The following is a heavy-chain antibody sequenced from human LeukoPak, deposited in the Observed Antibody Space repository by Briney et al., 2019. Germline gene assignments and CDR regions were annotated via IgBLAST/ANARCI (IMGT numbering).Heavy chain of an antibody. Sequence: SGTLSLTCAVSGVSISSSEWWIWVRQPPGQGLEWIGEIHRDGRTRYNPSLKSRVTMSMDYSKNQFSLSVTSVAAADTAIYYCGKTDIYFNPIDYWGPGSLVTVSS. CDR1: GVSISSSEW. CDR2: IHRDGRT. V-gene: IGHV4-4*02. D-gene: IGHD3-9*01. CDR3: GKTDIYFNPIDY. J-gene: IGHJ4*02.